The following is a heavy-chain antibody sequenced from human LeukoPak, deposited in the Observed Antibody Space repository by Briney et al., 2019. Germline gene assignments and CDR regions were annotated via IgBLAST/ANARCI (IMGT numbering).Heavy chain of an antibody. CDR1: GGSISSSSYY. CDR3: ARYYVWGSYRSDYFDY. CDR2: IYYSGST. D-gene: IGHD3-16*02. V-gene: IGHV4-39*07. J-gene: IGHJ4*02. Sequence: SETLSLTCTVSGGSISSSSYYWGWIRQPPGKGLEWIGSIYYSGSTYYNPSLRSRVTISVDTSKNQFSLKLSSVTAADTAVYYCARYYVWGSYRSDYFDYWGQGTLVTVSS.